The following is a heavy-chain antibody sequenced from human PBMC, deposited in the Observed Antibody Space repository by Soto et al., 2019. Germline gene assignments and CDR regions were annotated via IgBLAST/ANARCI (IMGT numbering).Heavy chain of an antibody. D-gene: IGHD2-21*02. Sequence: SVKVSCKASGFTFFTSAVQWVRQARGQRLEWIGWIVVGSGDTNYAQKFEERVTITRDMSTNTAYMELTSLRSEDTAVYYCAADPYCGGDCYFDYWGQGIMVTVSS. J-gene: IGHJ4*02. CDR2: IVVGSGDT. CDR1: GFTFFTSA. V-gene: IGHV1-58*01. CDR3: AADPYCGGDCYFDY.